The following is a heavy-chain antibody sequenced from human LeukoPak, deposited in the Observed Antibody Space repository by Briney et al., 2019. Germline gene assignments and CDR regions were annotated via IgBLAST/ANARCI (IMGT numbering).Heavy chain of an antibody. V-gene: IGHV4-4*02. Sequence: NPSGTLSLTCAISGGSITSSNWWTWVRQPPGKGLEWIGSIYTSGSTNYNPSLKSRVTISVDTSKNQFSLKLSSVTAADTAVYYCARDADWFDPWGQGTLVTVSS. J-gene: IGHJ5*02. CDR3: ARDADWFDP. CDR2: IYTSGST. CDR1: GGSITSSNW.